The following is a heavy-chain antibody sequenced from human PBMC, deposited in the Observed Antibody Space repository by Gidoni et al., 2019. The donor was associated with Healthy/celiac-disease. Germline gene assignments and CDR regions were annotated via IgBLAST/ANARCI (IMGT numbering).Heavy chain of an antibody. D-gene: IGHD3-16*01. J-gene: IGHJ4*02. CDR2: ISSSSSYI. CDR3: ARGRGRGYGVPSLNYFDY. Sequence: EVQLVESGGGLVKPGGSLRLACAAPGCTLSSYSMNWVRQAPGKGLEWVSSISSSSSYIYYADSVKGRFTISRDNAKNSLYLQMNSLRAEDTAVYDCARGRGRGYGVPSLNYFDYWGQGTLVTVSS. V-gene: IGHV3-21*01. CDR1: GCTLSSYS.